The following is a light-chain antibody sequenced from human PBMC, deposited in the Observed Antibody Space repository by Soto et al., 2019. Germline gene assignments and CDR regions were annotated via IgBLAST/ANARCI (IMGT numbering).Light chain of an antibody. J-gene: IGKJ1*01. V-gene: IGKV4-1*01. CDR2: WAS. Sequence: DIVMIQSPDCLAVSLGERATINCKSSQSVLYSSNNKNYLAWYQQKPGQPPKLLIYWASTRESGVPDRFSGSGSGTDFTLTISSLQAEDVAVYYCQQYYTTPPWTFGQGTKVEIK. CDR3: QQYYTTPPWT. CDR1: QSVLYSSNNKNY.